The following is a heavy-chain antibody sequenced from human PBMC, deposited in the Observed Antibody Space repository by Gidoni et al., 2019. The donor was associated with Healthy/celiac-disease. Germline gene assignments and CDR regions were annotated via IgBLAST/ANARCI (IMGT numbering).Heavy chain of an antibody. V-gene: IGHV1-18*01. J-gene: IGHJ1*01. CDR3: ASSKAYDYSPYFQH. CDR2: NSAYNGNT. CDR1: CYTFTSYG. D-gene: IGHD3-16*01. Sequence: QVQLVQSGAEVKKPGASVKVSCKASCYTFTSYGISWVRQAPGQGLEWMGWNSAYNGNTNYAQKLQGRVTMTTDTSTSTAYMELRSLRSDDTAVYYCASSKAYDYSPYFQHWGQGTLVTVSS.